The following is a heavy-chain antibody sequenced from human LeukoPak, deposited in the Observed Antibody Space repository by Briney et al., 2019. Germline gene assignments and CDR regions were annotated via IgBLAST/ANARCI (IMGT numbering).Heavy chain of an antibody. V-gene: IGHV3-23*01. D-gene: IGHD3-3*01. J-gene: IGHJ4*02. CDR1: GFTFSSYA. CDR2: ISGSGGST. Sequence: GGSLRLSCAASGFTFSSYAMSWVRQAPGKGLEWVSAISGSGGSTYYADSVKGRFTISRDNSKNTPYLQMNSLRAEDTAVYYCARDCHDFWSGYYDYWGQGTLVTVSS. CDR3: ARDCHDFWSGYYDY.